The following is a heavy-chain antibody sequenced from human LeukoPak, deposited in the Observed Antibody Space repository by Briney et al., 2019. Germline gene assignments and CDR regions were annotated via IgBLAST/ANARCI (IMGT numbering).Heavy chain of an antibody. Sequence: SETLSLTCAVYGGSFSGYYWSWIRQPPGKGLEWIGEINHSGSTNYNPSLKSRVTISVDTSKNQFSLKLSSVTAADTAVYYCACHKLEYPWFDPWGQGTLVTVSS. V-gene: IGHV4-34*01. CDR3: ACHKLEYPWFDP. J-gene: IGHJ5*02. D-gene: IGHD1-1*01. CDR2: INHSGST. CDR1: GGSFSGYY.